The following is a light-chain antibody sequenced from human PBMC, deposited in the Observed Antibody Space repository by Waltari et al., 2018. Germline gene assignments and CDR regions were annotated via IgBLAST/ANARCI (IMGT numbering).Light chain of an antibody. Sequence: DIVMTQSLDSLAVSLGERATINCKSSQSVLYSSNNKNYLAWYQQKPGQPPKLLIYWASTRESGVPHRFSGSGSGTDFTLTISSLQAEDVAVYYCQQYYRTPQTFGQGTKVEIK. CDR3: QQYYRTPQT. CDR1: QSVLYSSNNKNY. J-gene: IGKJ1*01. CDR2: WAS. V-gene: IGKV4-1*01.